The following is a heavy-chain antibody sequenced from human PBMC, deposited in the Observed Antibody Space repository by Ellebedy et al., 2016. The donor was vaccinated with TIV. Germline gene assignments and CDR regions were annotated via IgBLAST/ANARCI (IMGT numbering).Heavy chain of an antibody. J-gene: IGHJ6*02. CDR1: GGTFSSYA. CDR3: AREVRRFLEWLYRDYYYGMDV. D-gene: IGHD3-3*01. Sequence: AASVKVSCKASGGTFSSYAISWVRQAPGQGLEWMGRIIPILGIANYAQKFQGRVTITADKSTSTAYMELSSLRSEDTAVYYCAREVRRFLEWLYRDYYYGMDVWGQGTTVTVSS. V-gene: IGHV1-69*04. CDR2: IIPILGIA.